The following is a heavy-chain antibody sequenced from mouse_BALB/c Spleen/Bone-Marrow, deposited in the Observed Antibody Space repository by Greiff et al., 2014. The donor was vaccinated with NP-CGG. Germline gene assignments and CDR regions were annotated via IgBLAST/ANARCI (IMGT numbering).Heavy chain of an antibody. CDR2: ISNGGGST. CDR3: AGHSDYDYFDY. Sequence: LQQSGGGLVQPGGSLKLSCATSGFTFSDYYMYWVRQTPEKRLEWVAYISNGGGSTYYPDTVKGRFTISRDNAKNTLYLQMSRLKSEDTAMYYCAGHSDYDYFDYWGQGTTLTVSS. D-gene: IGHD2-4*01. J-gene: IGHJ2*01. V-gene: IGHV5-12*02. CDR1: GFTFSDYY.